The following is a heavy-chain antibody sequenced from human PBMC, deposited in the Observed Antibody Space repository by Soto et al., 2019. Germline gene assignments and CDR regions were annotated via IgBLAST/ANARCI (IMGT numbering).Heavy chain of an antibody. CDR2: IYWDDDK. D-gene: IGHD4-17*01. CDR3: AHATPVTTGGYY. CDR1: GFSLSTTGVG. V-gene: IGHV2-5*02. Sequence: QITLKESGPTLVKPTQTLTLTCTFSGFSLSTTGVGVGWIRQPPGKALEWLALIYWDDDKRYSPSLKSRLTITKDNSKNQVVLTMTNMEPIDTATYYCAHATPVTTGGYYWGQGTLVTVSS. J-gene: IGHJ4*02.